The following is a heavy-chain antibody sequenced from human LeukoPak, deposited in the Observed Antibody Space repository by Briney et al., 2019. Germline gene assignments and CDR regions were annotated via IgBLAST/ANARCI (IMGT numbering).Heavy chain of an antibody. CDR2: ISYDGSNK. D-gene: IGHD3-3*01. J-gene: IGHJ4*02. Sequence: PGGYLRLSCAASGFTFSSYGMYWVRQAPGKGLEWVAVISYDGSNKYYADSVKGRFTISRDNSKNTLYLQMNSLRAEDTAVHYCAKDGSAPRGTIVGVVIPGPYYFDYWGQGTLVTVSS. CDR1: GFTFSSYG. CDR3: AKDGSAPRGTIVGVVIPGPYYFDY. V-gene: IGHV3-30*18.